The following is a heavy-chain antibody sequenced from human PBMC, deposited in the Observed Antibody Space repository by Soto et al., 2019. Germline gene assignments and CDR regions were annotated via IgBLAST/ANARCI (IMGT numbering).Heavy chain of an antibody. D-gene: IGHD6-19*01. CDR2: IYHSGST. V-gene: IGHV4-4*02. J-gene: IGHJ4*02. Sequence: PSETLSLTCAVSGGSISSSNWWSWVRQPPGKGLEWIGEIYHSGSTNYNPSLKSRVTISVDKSKNQFSLKLSSVTAADTAVYYCARDRNNIAVAGTDYWGQGTLVTVSS. CDR3: ARDRNNIAVAGTDY. CDR1: GGSISSSNW.